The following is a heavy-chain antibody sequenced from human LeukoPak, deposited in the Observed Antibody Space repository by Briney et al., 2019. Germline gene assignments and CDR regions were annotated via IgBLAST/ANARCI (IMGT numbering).Heavy chain of an antibody. Sequence: SETLSLTCTVSGGSISSSSYYWGWIRQPPGKGLEWIGSIYYSGSTYYNPSLKSRVTISVDTSKNQFSLKLSSVTAADTAVYYCARDSLSSVSFFFGERTNYWGQGTLATVSS. CDR1: GGSISSSSYY. CDR2: IYYSGST. CDR3: ARDSLSSVSFFFGERTNY. J-gene: IGHJ4*02. D-gene: IGHD3-3*01. V-gene: IGHV4-39*07.